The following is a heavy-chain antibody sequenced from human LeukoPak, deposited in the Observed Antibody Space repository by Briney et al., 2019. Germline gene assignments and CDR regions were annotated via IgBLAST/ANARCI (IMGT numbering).Heavy chain of an antibody. V-gene: IGHV3-30*18. CDR1: GFTFSSYG. Sequence: TGGSLRLSCAASGFTFSSYGMHWVRQAPGKGLEWVAVISYDGSNKYYADSVKGRFTISRDNSKNTLYLQMNSLRAEDTAVYYCAKLSGITFGGVIAEDAFDIWGQGAMVTVSS. CDR3: AKLSGITFGGVIAEDAFDI. D-gene: IGHD3-16*02. J-gene: IGHJ3*02. CDR2: ISYDGSNK.